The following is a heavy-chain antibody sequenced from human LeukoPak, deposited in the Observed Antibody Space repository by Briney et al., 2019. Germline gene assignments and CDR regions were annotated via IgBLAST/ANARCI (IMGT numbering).Heavy chain of an antibody. CDR3: ARRRGYSYGINYYYYMDV. J-gene: IGHJ6*03. CDR2: INHSGST. CDR1: GGSISYHY. Sequence: SETLSLTCTVSGGSISYHYWSWIRQPPGKGLEWIGEINHSGSTNYNPSLKSRVTISVDTSKNQFSLKLSSVTAADTAVYYCARRRGYSYGINYYYYMDVWGKGTTVTISS. D-gene: IGHD5-18*01. V-gene: IGHV4-34*01.